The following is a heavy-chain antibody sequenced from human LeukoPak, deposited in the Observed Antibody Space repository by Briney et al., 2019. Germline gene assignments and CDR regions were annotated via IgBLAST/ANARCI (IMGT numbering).Heavy chain of an antibody. CDR2: IRYDGSNK. Sequence: GGSLRLSCAASGFTFSSYGMHWVRQAPGKGLEWVAFIRYDGSNKYYADSVKGRFTISRDNSKNTMYLQMNSLRAEDTAVYYCAKGVVPAAAASAFDIWGQGTMVTVSS. D-gene: IGHD2-2*01. CDR1: GFTFSSYG. CDR3: AKGVVPAAAASAFDI. J-gene: IGHJ3*02. V-gene: IGHV3-30*02.